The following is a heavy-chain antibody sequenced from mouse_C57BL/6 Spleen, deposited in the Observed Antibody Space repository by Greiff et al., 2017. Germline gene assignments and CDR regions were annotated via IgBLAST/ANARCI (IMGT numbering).Heavy chain of an antibody. D-gene: IGHD4-1*01. J-gene: IGHJ1*03. CDR3: ARDMTGTYWYFDV. CDR2: INYDGSST. CDR1: GFTFSDYY. Sequence: EVHLVESEGGLVQPGSSMKLSCTASGFTFSDYYMAWVRQVPEKGLEWVANINYDGSSTYYLDSLKSRFIISRDNAKNILYLQMSSLKSEDTATYYCARDMTGTYWYFDVWGTGTTVTVSS. V-gene: IGHV5-16*01.